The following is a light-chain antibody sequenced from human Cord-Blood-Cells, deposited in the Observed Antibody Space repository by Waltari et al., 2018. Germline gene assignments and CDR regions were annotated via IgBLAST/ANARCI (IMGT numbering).Light chain of an antibody. CDR2: DVS. CDR3: SSYTSSSTLV. J-gene: IGLJ1*01. Sequence: QSALTQPASVSGSPGQSITISCTGTSSDVGGYNYVSWYQQHPGKAPKLMLYDVSNRPAGVSNRFSGSKSGNTASLTISGLQAEDEADYYCSSYTSSSTLVFGPGTKVTVL. CDR1: SSDVGGYNY. V-gene: IGLV2-14*01.